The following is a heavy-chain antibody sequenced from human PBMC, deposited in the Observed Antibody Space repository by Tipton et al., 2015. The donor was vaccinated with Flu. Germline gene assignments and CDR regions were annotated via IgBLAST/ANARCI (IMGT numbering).Heavy chain of an antibody. D-gene: IGHD2-21*01. CDR3: LGVGY. CDR2: INQDGSAQ. CDR1: GFTFDNHW. V-gene: IGHV3-7*01. Sequence: GSLRLSCVASGFTFDNHWVNWVRQTPGKGLEWVAIINQDGSAQNYGDSVRGRFTISRDNAKTSLYLQMSSLRAEDTAIYYCLGVGYWGQGTLVTVSS. J-gene: IGHJ4*02.